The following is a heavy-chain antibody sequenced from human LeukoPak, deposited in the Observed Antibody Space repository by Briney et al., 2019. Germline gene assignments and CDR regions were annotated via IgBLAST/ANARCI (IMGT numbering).Heavy chain of an antibody. D-gene: IGHD2-2*01. CDR3: ASPRTYCSSTSFYLDY. J-gene: IGHJ4*02. CDR2: IIPIFGTA. V-gene: IGHV1-69*05. CDR1: GGTFSSYA. Sequence: EASVKGSCTATGGTFSSYAISWAGQAPGQGLEWIGGIIPIFGTANYAQKFQGRVTITTDESTSTAYMELSSLRSEDTAVYYCASPRTYCSSTSFYLDYWGQGTLVTVSS.